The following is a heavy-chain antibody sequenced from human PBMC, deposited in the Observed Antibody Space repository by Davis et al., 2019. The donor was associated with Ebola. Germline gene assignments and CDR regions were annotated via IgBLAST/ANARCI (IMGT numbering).Heavy chain of an antibody. J-gene: IGHJ3*02. CDR2: IYTGDSDT. CDR1: GYSFRDYW. Sequence: GGSLRLSCQTSGYSFRDYWIGWVRQMPGKGLEWMGIIYTGDSDTRYSPSFRGQVTISADKSTKTAFLVWTGLKASDTAMYYCASLRRTITGMDDAFDIWGQETMVTVSS. D-gene: IGHD2-8*02. CDR3: ASLRRTITGMDDAFDI. V-gene: IGHV5-51*01.